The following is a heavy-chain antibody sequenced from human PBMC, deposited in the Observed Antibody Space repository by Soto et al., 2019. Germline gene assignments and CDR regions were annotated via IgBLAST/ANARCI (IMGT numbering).Heavy chain of an antibody. CDR1: GFSFGRYW. D-gene: IGHD1-1*01. V-gene: IGHV3-74*01. J-gene: IGHJ4*01. CDR3: ARGGLEPFDY. CDR2: INDYGTNI. Sequence: AGSLTLSCAPSGFSFGRYWMHWVRQAPGKGLVWVSRINDYGTNINYADFVKGRFFISRDAAKSELYLQMNNVRAEDTAIYYCARGGLEPFDYWGQGVLVTGSS.